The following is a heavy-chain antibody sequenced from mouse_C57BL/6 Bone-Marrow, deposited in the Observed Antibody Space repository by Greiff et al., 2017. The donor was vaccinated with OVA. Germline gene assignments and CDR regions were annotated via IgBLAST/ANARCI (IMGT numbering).Heavy chain of an antibody. CDR1: GFNIKDDY. CDR2: IDPENGDT. D-gene: IGHD1-1*01. J-gene: IGHJ4*01. CDR3: TTPLLFYAMDY. Sequence: VQLKESGAELVRPGASVKLSCTASGFNIKDDYMHWVKQRPEQGLEWIGWIDPENGDTEYASKFQGKATITADTSSNTAYLQLSSLTSEDTAVYYCTTPLLFYAMDYWGQGTSVTVSS. V-gene: IGHV14-4*01.